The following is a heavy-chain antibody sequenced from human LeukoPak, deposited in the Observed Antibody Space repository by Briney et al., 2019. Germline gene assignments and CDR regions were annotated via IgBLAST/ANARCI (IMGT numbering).Heavy chain of an antibody. V-gene: IGHV4-59*11. Sequence: SETLSLTCTVSGGSISSHYWGWIRQPPGKGLEWIGYIYYSGSTNYNPSLKSRVTISVDTSKNQFSLKLSSVTAADTAVYYCARAESGYYYYMDVWGKGTTVTVSS. CDR1: GGSISSHY. CDR3: ARAESGYYYYMDV. J-gene: IGHJ6*03. CDR2: IYYSGST.